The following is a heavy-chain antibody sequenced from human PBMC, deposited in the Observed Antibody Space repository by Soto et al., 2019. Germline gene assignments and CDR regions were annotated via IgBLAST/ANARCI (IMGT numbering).Heavy chain of an antibody. CDR2: IVVGSGNT. Sequence: ASVKVSCKASGFTFTSSAVQWVRQARGQRLEWIGWIVVGSGNTNYAQKFQERVTITRDMSTSTAYMELSSLRSEDTAVYYCAARDTAMVAYLFDYWGQGTLVTVSS. V-gene: IGHV1-58*01. CDR3: AARDTAMVAYLFDY. J-gene: IGHJ4*02. CDR1: GFTFTSSA. D-gene: IGHD5-18*01.